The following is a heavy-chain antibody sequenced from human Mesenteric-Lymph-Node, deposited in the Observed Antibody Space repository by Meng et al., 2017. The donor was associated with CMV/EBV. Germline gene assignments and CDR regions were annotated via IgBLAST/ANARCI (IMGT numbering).Heavy chain of an antibody. CDR2: INWDASDI. CDR1: GFTFEDHA. J-gene: IGHJ4*02. D-gene: IGHD3-10*01. V-gene: IGHV3-9*03. Sequence: SLKISCAASGFTFEDHAIHWVRQTPGKGLEWVAGINWDASDIGYADSVKGRFTISRDNAKNFAHLQMRSLRREDMALYYCAKAGNYFARAAFFDFWGRGTPVTVSS. CDR3: AKAGNYFARAAFFDF.